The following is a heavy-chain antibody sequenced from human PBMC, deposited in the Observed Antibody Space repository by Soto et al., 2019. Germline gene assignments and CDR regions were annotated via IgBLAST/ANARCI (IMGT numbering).Heavy chain of an antibody. CDR1: GFTFSDYY. CDR3: AREGGAGELWLTFDS. V-gene: IGHV3-11*05. D-gene: IGHD3-10*01. J-gene: IGHJ4*02. CDR2: ISSSSSYT. Sequence: QVQLVESGGGLVKPGGSLRLSCAASGFTFSDYYMSWIRQAPGKGLEWVSYISSSSSYTNYADSVKGRFTISRDNAKNSLYLQMTSLRAEDTAVYSGAREGGAGELWLTFDSWGQGTLVTVSS.